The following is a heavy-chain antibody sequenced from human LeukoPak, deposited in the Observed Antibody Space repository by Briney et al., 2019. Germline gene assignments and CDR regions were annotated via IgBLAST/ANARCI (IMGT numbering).Heavy chain of an antibody. V-gene: IGHV4-39*07. CDR2: IYYSGST. CDR3: AREETSTVWD. D-gene: IGHD3-16*01. CDR1: GGSISSSSYY. J-gene: IGHJ4*02. Sequence: SETLSLTCTVSGGSISSSSYYWGWIRQPPGKGLEWIGSIYYSGSTYYNPSLKSRVTISVDTSKNQFSLKLSSVTAADTAVYYCAREETSTVWDWGQGALVTVSS.